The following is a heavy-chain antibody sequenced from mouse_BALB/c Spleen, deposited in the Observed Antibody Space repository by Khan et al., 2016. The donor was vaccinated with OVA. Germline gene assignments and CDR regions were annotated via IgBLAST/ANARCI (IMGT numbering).Heavy chain of an antibody. D-gene: IGHD2-10*01. Sequence: QMQLKESGPGLVAPSQSLSITCTISGFSLTNYGVHWVRQPPGKGLEWLVVIWSDGSTTYNSALKSRLTISKGNSKSQVFLKMNSLQTDDTAVYFCARQPYYHYNIMDYWGQGTSVTVSS. CDR1: GFSLTNYG. J-gene: IGHJ4*01. CDR2: IWSDGST. CDR3: ARQPYYHYNIMDY. V-gene: IGHV2-6-1*01.